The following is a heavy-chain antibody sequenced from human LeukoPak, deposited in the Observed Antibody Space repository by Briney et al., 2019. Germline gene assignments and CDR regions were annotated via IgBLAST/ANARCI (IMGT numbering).Heavy chain of an antibody. CDR1: GFTFSSYA. CDR2: ISYDGSNK. J-gene: IGHJ6*03. CDR3: ARASGIAAANYMDV. D-gene: IGHD6-13*01. V-gene: IGHV3-30*04. Sequence: GGSLRLSCAASGFTFSSYAMHWVRQAPGKGLEWVAVISYDGSNKYYADSVKGRFTISRDNSKNTLYLQMNSLRAEDTAVYYCARASGIAAANYMDVWGKGTTVTVSS.